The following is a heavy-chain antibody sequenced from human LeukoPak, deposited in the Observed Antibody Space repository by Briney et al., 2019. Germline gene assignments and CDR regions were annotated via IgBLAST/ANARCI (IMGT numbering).Heavy chain of an antibody. D-gene: IGHD6-25*01. CDR1: DGSINGYY. J-gene: IGHJ4*02. V-gene: IGHV4-59*01. CDR2: IHYSGST. Sequence: SETLSLTCTVSDGSINGYYWSWIRQPPGKGLDWIAYIHYSGSTLYNPSLKSRVTLSIDTSNNQFSLKMKSVTAADTAVYYCGRTRNSGHFDYWGQGTLVTVSS. CDR3: GRTRNSGHFDY.